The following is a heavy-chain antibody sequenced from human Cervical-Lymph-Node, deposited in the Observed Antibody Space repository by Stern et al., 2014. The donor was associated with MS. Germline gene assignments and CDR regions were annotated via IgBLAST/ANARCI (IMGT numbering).Heavy chain of an antibody. CDR3: TRGPPPSGSRNSPWGFDS. V-gene: IGHV1-69*06. D-gene: IGHD1-14*01. CDR2: ITPVFGAV. CDR1: GDTFHSYA. J-gene: IGHJ4*02. Sequence: QVQLVESGAEMKKPGSSVRVSCKASGDTFHSYAISWVRQAPGQGLEWVGGITPVFGAVVYAQRFKGRVTVTADKLTSTAYMDLNSLRYEDTAVYYCTRGPPPSGSRNSPWGFDSWGQGTLVTVSS.